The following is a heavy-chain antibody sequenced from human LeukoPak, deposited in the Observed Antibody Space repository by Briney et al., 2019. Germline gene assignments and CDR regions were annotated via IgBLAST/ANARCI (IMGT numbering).Heavy chain of an antibody. V-gene: IGHV4-38-2*01. D-gene: IGHD2-2*01. CDR3: ARCKVVPAAIGY. CDR1: GYSISSGYY. Sequence: PSETLSLTCAVSGYSISSGYYWGWIRQPPGKGLEWIGSIYHSGSTYYNLSLKSRVTISVDTSKNQFSLKLSSVTAADTAVYYCARCKVVPAAIGYWGQGTLVTVSS. J-gene: IGHJ4*02. CDR2: IYHSGST.